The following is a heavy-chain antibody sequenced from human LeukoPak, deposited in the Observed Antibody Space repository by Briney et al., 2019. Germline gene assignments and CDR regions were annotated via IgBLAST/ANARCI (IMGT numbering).Heavy chain of an antibody. CDR3: ARNYDSSGYYSGWFDS. CDR1: GFTFSSYA. CDR2: IYYSGST. D-gene: IGHD3-22*01. Sequence: GSLRLSCAASGFTFSSYAMSWVRQPPGKGLEWIGNIYYSGSTFYNPSLKSRLTISVDTSKNQFSMKLSSVTAADTAVYFCARNYDSSGYYSGWFDSWGQGSLVTVSS. V-gene: IGHV4-38-2*01. J-gene: IGHJ5*01.